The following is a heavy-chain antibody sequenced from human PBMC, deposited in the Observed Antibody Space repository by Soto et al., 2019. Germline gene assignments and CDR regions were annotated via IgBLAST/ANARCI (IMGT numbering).Heavy chain of an antibody. CDR3: ARGPEYDFWSGYYPTYYYGMDV. J-gene: IGHJ6*01. V-gene: IGHV1-69*01. Sequence: QVQMVQSGAEVKKPGSSVKVSCKASGGTFSSYAISWVRQAPGQGLEWMGGIIPIFGTANYAQKFQGRVTITADESTSTAYMELSSLRSEDMAVYYCARGPEYDFWSGYYPTYYYGMDVWGQGTTVTVSS. CDR1: GGTFSSYA. CDR2: IIPIFGTA. D-gene: IGHD3-3*01.